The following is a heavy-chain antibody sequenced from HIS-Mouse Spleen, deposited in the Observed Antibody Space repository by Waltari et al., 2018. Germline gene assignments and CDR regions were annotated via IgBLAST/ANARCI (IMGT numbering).Heavy chain of an antibody. CDR2: IYYSGST. CDR3: ARYSQPYYDFWSGYNYFDY. CDR1: GGSISSYY. J-gene: IGHJ4*02. Sequence: QVQLQESGPGLVKPSETLSLTCTVSGGSISSYYWSWIRQPPGKGLEWIGYIYYSGSTNYNPSLKSRVTISVDTSKNQFSLKLSSVTAADTAVYYCARYSQPYYDFWSGYNYFDYWGQGTLVTVSS. D-gene: IGHD3-3*01. V-gene: IGHV4-59*08.